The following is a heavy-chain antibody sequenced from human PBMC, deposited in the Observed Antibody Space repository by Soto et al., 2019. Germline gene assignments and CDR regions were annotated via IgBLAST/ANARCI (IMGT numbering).Heavy chain of an antibody. D-gene: IGHD3-3*01. Sequence: QLQLQESGPGLVKPSETLSLTCTVSGGSISSSSYYWGWIRQPPGKGLEWIGSIYYSGSTYYNPSLKSRVTISVDTSKNQFSLKLSSVTAADTAVYYCARQPPIGVVIIGGWFDPWGQGTLVTVSS. CDR2: IYYSGST. CDR3: ARQPPIGVVIIGGWFDP. J-gene: IGHJ5*02. CDR1: GGSISSSSYY. V-gene: IGHV4-39*01.